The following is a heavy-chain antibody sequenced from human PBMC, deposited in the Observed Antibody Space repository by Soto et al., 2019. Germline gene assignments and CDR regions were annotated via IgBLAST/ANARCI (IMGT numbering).Heavy chain of an antibody. J-gene: IGHJ3*02. CDR3: ADYTGTYNDGFDI. D-gene: IGHD1-26*01. V-gene: IGHV4-39*01. CDR2: IYYSGST. Sequence: SETLSLTCTVSGGSISSSNYYWGWIRQPPGKGLEWIGSIYYSGSTYYNPSLKSRVAISVDKSKNQFSLRLSSVTASDTAVYYCADYTGTYNDGFDIWGQGTRVTVSS. CDR1: GGSISSSNYY.